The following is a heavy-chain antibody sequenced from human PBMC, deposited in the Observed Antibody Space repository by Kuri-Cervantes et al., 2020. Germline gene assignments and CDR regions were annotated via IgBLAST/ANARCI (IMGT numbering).Heavy chain of an antibody. CDR1: GGSDSSGSYY. D-gene: IGHD2-15*01. CDR3: ASGYCSGGSCYPGYFQH. V-gene: IGHV4-61*01. J-gene: IGHJ1*01. CDR2: ISYTGST. Sequence: SETLSLTCTVSGGSDSSGSYYWSWIRQPPGKGLEWVGYISYTGSTNYNPSLKSRVTISVDTSKNQFSLKLSSVTAADTAVYYCASGYCSGGSCYPGYFQHWGQGTLVTVSS.